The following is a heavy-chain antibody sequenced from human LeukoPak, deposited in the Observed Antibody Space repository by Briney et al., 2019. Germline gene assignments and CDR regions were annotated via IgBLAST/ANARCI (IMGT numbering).Heavy chain of an antibody. J-gene: IGHJ4*02. CDR3: AKGPNYYDSSGYLGFNY. D-gene: IGHD3-22*01. CDR1: GFTFSSYG. CDR2: IRYDGSNK. Sequence: GGSLRLSCAASGFTFSSYGMHWVRQAPGKGLEWVAFIRYDGSNKYYADSVKGRFTISRDNSKNTLYLQMNSLRAEDTAVYYCAKGPNYYDSSGYLGFNYWGQGTLVTVSS. V-gene: IGHV3-30*02.